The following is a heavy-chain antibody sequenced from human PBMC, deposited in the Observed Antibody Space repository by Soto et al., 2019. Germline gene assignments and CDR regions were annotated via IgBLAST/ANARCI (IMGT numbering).Heavy chain of an antibody. V-gene: IGHV3-21*01. CDR2: ISSSSIFI. CDR3: VRITYCSTRSCSPFDY. Sequence: GGSLRLSCAASGFTFSTYSMNWVRQAPGKGLEWVSFISSSSIFIYYADSVKGRFTISRDNANNSLHLQMNSLRAEDTAVYYCVRITYCSTRSCSPFDYWGQGTLVTVSS. D-gene: IGHD2-2*01. J-gene: IGHJ4*02. CDR1: GFTFSTYS.